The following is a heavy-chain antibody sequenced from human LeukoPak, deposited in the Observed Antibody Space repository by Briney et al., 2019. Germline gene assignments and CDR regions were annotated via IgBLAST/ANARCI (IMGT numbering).Heavy chain of an antibody. V-gene: IGHV3-48*04. Sequence: GGSLRLSCAASGFTFSSYSMAWVRPAPGKGLEWVSYISSSGSTIYYADSVKGRFTISRDNAKNSLSLQMNSLRAEDTAVYYCAELGITMIGGVWGKGTTVTISS. D-gene: IGHD3-10*02. CDR2: ISSSGSTI. CDR3: AELGITMIGGV. CDR1: GFTFSSYS. J-gene: IGHJ6*04.